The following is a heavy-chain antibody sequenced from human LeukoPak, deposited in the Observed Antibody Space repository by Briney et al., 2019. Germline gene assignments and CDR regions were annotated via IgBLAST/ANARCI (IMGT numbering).Heavy chain of an antibody. CDR1: GFTFSSYE. D-gene: IGHD2-2*02. V-gene: IGHV3-48*03. J-gene: IGHJ6*02. Sequence: AGGSLRLSCAASGFTFSSYEMNWVRQAPGKGLEWVSYIISSGSNIYYADSVKGGFTNSRDNAKNSLYLQMNSLRAEDTAVYYCARDGGYCSSTSCYTEDYYYYGMDVWGQGTTVTVSS. CDR3: ARDGGYCSSTSCYTEDYYYYGMDV. CDR2: IISSGSNI.